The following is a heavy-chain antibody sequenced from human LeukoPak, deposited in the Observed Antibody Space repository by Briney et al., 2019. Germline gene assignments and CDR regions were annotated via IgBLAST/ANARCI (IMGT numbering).Heavy chain of an antibody. V-gene: IGHV4-59*01. CDR2: IYYSGST. CDR1: GGSISSYY. Sequence: SETLSFTCTVSGGSISSYYWSWIRQPPGKGLEWIGYIYYSGSTNYNPSLKSRVTISVDTSKNQFSLKLSSVTAADTAVYYCARIVVGGFDYWGQGTLVTVSS. D-gene: IGHD3-22*01. J-gene: IGHJ4*02. CDR3: ARIVVGGFDY.